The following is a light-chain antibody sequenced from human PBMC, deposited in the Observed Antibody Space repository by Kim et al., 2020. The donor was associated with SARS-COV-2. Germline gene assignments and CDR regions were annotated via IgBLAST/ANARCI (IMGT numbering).Light chain of an antibody. CDR1: SGDVGGYKY. CDR3: SSYAGSNNLV. CDR2: EVS. J-gene: IGLJ2*01. V-gene: IGLV2-8*01. Sequence: QSVTIACTATSGDVGGYKYGSCCQQHTRKAPKLMSYEVSTRPSGVPDRFSGSKSGNTASLTVSGLQAEDEADYYCSSYAGSNNLVFGGGTQLTVL.